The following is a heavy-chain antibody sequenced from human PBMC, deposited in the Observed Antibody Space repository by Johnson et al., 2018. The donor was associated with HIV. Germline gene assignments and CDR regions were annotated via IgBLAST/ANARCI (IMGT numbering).Heavy chain of an antibody. V-gene: IGHV3-30*18. Sequence: RLSCAASGFSVISNYMHWVRQAPGKGLEWVAVISYDGSNKYYADSVKGRFTISRDNSKNTLYLQMNSLRAEDTAIYYCAKDMNNFWSGYPNDAFDIWGQGTMVTVSS. CDR2: ISYDGSNK. CDR1: GFSVISNY. CDR3: AKDMNNFWSGYPNDAFDI. D-gene: IGHD3-3*01. J-gene: IGHJ3*02.